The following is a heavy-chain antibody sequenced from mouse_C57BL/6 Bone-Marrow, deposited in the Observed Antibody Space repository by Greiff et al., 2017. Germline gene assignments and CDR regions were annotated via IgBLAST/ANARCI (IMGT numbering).Heavy chain of an antibody. CDR3: SEDSAVYDSALIYDGYYRYYLDY. CDR2: GQGLEWIG. Sequence: VQLQQSGPELARPWASVKISCPAFYTFSRRVHFAIRGTTYWMQWVKQRPGQGLEWIGAISPGHGDPSYNQQFTVKATLTADKSSRTASMQRSSLTSEDSAVYDSALIYDGYYRYYLDYWGQGTTLTVSS. D-gene: IGHD2-3*01. V-gene: IGHV1-87*01. J-gene: IGHJ2*01. CDR1: YTFSRRVH.